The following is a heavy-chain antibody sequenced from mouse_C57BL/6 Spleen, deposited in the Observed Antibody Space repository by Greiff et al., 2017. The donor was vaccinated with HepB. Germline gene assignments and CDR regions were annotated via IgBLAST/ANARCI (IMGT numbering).Heavy chain of an antibody. V-gene: IGHV1-63*01. CDR3: ARAQTAQPYYFDY. CDR2: IYPGGGYT. J-gene: IGHJ2*01. D-gene: IGHD3-2*02. CDR1: GYTFTNYW. Sequence: SGAELVRPGTSVKMSCKASGYTFTNYWIGWAKQRPGHGLEWIGDIYPGGGYTNYDEKFKGKATLTADKSSSTAYMQFSSLTSEDSAIYYCARAQTAQPYYFDYWGQGTTLTVSS.